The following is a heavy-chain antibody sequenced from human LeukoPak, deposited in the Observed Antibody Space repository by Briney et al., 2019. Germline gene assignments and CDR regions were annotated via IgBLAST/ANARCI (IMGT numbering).Heavy chain of an antibody. D-gene: IGHD2-15*01. CDR3: VRGYSFGPYGMDV. V-gene: IGHV3-64D*09. J-gene: IGHJ6*02. CDR2: ISDSGGST. Sequence: GGSLRLSCSASGFPFSRYAMHWVRQATGKGLEYVSAISDSGGSTYYADSVKGRFTISRDNSKNTLYLQMSSLRAEDTAVYFCVRGYSFGPYGMDVWGQGTTVTVSS. CDR1: GFPFSRYA.